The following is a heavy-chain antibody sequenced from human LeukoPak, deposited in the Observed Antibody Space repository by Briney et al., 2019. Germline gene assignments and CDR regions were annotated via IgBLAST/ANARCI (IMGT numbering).Heavy chain of an antibody. V-gene: IGHV4-39*01. Sequence: PSGTLSLTCSVSGGSISSSSYYWGWIRQPPGKGLEWIGSIYYSRRTYYNPSLKSRVTISVDTSKSQFSLKLSSVTAADTAVYYCARHNNAFDIWGQGTMVTVSS. CDR3: ARHNNAFDI. CDR1: GGSISSSSYY. CDR2: IYYSRRT. J-gene: IGHJ3*02. D-gene: IGHD1-14*01.